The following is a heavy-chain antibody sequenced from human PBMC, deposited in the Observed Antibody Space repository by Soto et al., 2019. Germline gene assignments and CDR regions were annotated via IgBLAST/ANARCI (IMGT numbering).Heavy chain of an antibody. CDR1: GYTFTSYG. V-gene: IGHV1-18*01. CDR2: ISAYNGNT. CDR3: ANPSGDCSGGSCYYWFDP. D-gene: IGHD2-15*01. J-gene: IGHJ5*02. Sequence: QVQLVQSGAEVKKPGASVKVSRKASGYTFTSYGISWVRQAPGQGLEWMGWISAYNGNTNYAQKLQGRVTMTTDTSTSTAYMELRSLRSDDTAVYYCANPSGDCSGGSCYYWFDPWGQGTLVTVSS.